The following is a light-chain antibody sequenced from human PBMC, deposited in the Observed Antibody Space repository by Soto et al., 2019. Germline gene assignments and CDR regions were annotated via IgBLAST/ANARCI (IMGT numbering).Light chain of an antibody. CDR2: KAS. CDR1: QTISSW. Sequence: DIPLTQSLSTLDGSIAGRVTISCRASQTISSWLAWYQQKPGKAPKLLIYKASTLKSGVPSRFSGSGSGTEFTLTISSLQPEDFASYFCLQHNAYPWTFGQGTKVDIK. J-gene: IGKJ1*01. CDR3: LQHNAYPWT. V-gene: IGKV1-5*03.